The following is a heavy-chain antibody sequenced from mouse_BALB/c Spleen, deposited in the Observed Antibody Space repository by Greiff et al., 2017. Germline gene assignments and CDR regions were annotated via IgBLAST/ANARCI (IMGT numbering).Heavy chain of an antibody. Sequence: EVQLVESGGGLVQPGGSRKLSCAASGFTFSSFGMHWVRQAPEKGLEWVAYISSGSSTIYYADTVKGRFTISRDNPKNTLFLQMTSLRSEDTAMYYCARSAYGNPTLDYWGQGTTLTVSS. CDR1: GFTFSSFG. CDR2: ISSGSSTI. J-gene: IGHJ2*01. V-gene: IGHV5-17*02. CDR3: ARSAYGNPTLDY. D-gene: IGHD2-10*02.